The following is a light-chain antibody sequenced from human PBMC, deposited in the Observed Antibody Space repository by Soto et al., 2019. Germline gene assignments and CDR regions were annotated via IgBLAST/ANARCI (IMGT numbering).Light chain of an antibody. CDR1: RSVSSNF. J-gene: IGKJ1*01. CDR2: DAS. V-gene: IGKV3-20*01. CDR3: PQYGSSPRT. Sequence: EIVLTQSPGTLSLSPGERATLSCRASRSVSSNFLAWYQQKPGQAPRLLSYDASSRATGIPDRFSGSGSGTDFTLTISRLEPEDSAVYYCPQYGSSPRTFGQGTKVEIK.